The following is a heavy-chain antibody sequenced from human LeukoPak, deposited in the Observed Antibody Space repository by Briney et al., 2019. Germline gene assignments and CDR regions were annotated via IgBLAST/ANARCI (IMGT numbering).Heavy chain of an antibody. Sequence: PGGSLRLSCAASGFTFSSYLMSWVRQAPGKGLEWVANIKQDGSEKYYVDSVEGRFTISRDNAKNSLYLQMNSLRAEDTAVYYCARQAPPDYYGSGTHEDYWGQGTLVTVSS. CDR2: IKQDGSEK. CDR3: ARQAPPDYYGSGTHEDY. D-gene: IGHD3-10*01. V-gene: IGHV3-7*01. J-gene: IGHJ4*02. CDR1: GFTFSSYL.